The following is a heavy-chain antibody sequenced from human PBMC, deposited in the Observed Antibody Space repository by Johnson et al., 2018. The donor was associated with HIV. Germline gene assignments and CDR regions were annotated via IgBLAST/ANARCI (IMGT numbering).Heavy chain of an antibody. Sequence: VQLVESGGGLVQPGGSLRLSCGASGFTFSDHWMQWVRQAPEKGLVWVSRINGDGSRTSYADSVKGRFTIARDNAKNTLFLEMNSLRAEDTAVYYCARVRAAVAYGVGAFDIWGQGTMVTVSS. J-gene: IGHJ3*02. CDR1: GFTFSDHW. CDR2: INGDGSRT. V-gene: IGHV3-74*01. CDR3: ARVRAAVAYGVGAFDI. D-gene: IGHD6-19*01.